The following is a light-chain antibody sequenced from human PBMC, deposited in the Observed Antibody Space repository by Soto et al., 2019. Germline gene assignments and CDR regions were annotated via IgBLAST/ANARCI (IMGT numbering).Light chain of an antibody. V-gene: IGKV1-33*01. J-gene: IGKJ4*01. CDR3: QQYYNSVLT. Sequence: DIQMTQSPSSLSASVGDRVTITCQASQDINNYLNWYQQKPGKAPKLLIYDASNLETGVPSRFSGSESGTDFTLTISSLQPEDSASYYCQQYYNSVLTFGGGTKVEIK. CDR2: DAS. CDR1: QDINNY.